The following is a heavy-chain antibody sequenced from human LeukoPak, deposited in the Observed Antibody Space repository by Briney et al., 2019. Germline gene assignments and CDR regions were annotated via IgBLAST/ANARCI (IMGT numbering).Heavy chain of an antibody. D-gene: IGHD3-9*01. CDR1: GFTFGDDA. CDR3: TRASADILTGYYNWYFDL. CDR2: IRSKTYGGTA. J-gene: IGHJ2*01. Sequence: GGSPRLSCTASGFTFGDDAMSWVRQAPGRGLEWVGFIRSKTYGGTAEYAASVKDGFTISRDDSKTIAYLQMNSLKTEDTAVYYCTRASADILTGYYNWYFDLWGRGTLVTVSS. V-gene: IGHV3-49*04.